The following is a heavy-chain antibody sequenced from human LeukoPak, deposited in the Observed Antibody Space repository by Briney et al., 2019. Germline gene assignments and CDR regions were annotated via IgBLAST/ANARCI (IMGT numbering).Heavy chain of an antibody. CDR1: GYTFPSYF. V-gene: IGHV1-46*01. J-gene: IGHJ4*02. Sequence: ASVTVSCKASGYTFPSYFMHWVRQAPGQGLEWMGIINPTGGSTTYAQKFQGRVTMTRDTSTSTVYMELSSLRSDDTAVYYCARTAARRFDYWGQGTLVTVSS. CDR2: INPTGGST. CDR3: ARTAARRFDY. D-gene: IGHD6-6*01.